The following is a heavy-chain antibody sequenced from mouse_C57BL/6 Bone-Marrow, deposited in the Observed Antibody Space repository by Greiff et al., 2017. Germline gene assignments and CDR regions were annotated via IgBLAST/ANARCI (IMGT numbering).Heavy chain of an antibody. D-gene: IGHD1-1*01. Sequence: QVTLKESGPGILQPSQTLSLTCSFSGFSLSTFGMGVGWIRQPSGKGLEWLAHIWWDDDKYYNPALKSRLTISKDTSKNQVFLKIANVDTADTATYYRARIGPVVERGYYAMDYWGQGTSVTVSS. V-gene: IGHV8-8*01. CDR2: IWWDDDK. J-gene: IGHJ4*01. CDR3: ARIGPVVERGYYAMDY. CDR1: GFSLSTFGMG.